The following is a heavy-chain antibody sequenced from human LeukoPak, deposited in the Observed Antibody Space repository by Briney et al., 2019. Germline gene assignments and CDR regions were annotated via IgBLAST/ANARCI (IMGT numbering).Heavy chain of an antibody. V-gene: IGHV4-59*07. D-gene: IGHD2-15*01. CDR1: GDSISSSY. Sequence: PSDTLSLTCTVCGDSISSSYWSWLRHSPGKALEWIGYIRYTGDTNYNPSFRRRVTISLDTSKSQFFLNLNSVTTADTAIYYRAKVPPQRCPGDTCYPIFEYWGQGTLVTVSS. J-gene: IGHJ4*02. CDR2: IRYTGDT. CDR3: AKVPPQRCPGDTCYPIFEY.